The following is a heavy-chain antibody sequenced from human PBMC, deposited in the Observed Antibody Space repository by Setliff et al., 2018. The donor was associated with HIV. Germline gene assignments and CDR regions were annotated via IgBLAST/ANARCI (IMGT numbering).Heavy chain of an antibody. D-gene: IGHD6-19*01. V-gene: IGHV4-59*01. CDR2: VHYSGNT. CDR3: ARVSSGWTYYYYYYMDV. Sequence: SETLSLTCSVSGVSMTNNYWTWIRQSPGKGLEWIGYVHYSGNTRYNPSLKSRVTISVDTSKNKFSLKLSSVTAADTAVYYCARVSSGWTYYYYYYMDVWGKGTTVTVSS. J-gene: IGHJ6*03. CDR1: GVSMTNNY.